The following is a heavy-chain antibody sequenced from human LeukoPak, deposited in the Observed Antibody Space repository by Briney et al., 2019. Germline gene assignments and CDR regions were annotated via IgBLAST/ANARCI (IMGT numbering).Heavy chain of an antibody. D-gene: IGHD1-26*01. CDR3: ARGNNENYYDWFDP. V-gene: IGHV5-51*01. CDR1: GYSFTSYW. CDR2: IYPGHSDT. J-gene: IGHJ5*02. Sequence: NLGESLKISCKGSGYSFTSYWIAWVRQMPGKGLEWMGIIYPGHSDTRYSPSFQGQVTISADESISTAYLQWRSVKASDTAMYYCARGNNENYYDWFDPWGQGTLVTVSS.